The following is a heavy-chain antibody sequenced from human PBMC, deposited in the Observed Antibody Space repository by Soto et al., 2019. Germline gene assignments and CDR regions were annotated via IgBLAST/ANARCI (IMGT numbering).Heavy chain of an antibody. CDR1: GFTFSRNG. CDR2: IWYDGSNK. J-gene: IGHJ3*01. Sequence: QVQLVESGGGVVQPGRSLRLSCAASGFTFSRNGMHWVRQAPGKGLEWVAIIWYDGSNKYYTDSVKGRFTISRDNSKNTLYLQMNSLGVEDTAMYYCARWNLVGPTIDAFDLWGQGTMVTVSS. D-gene: IGHD1-26*01. V-gene: IGHV3-33*01. CDR3: ARWNLVGPTIDAFDL.